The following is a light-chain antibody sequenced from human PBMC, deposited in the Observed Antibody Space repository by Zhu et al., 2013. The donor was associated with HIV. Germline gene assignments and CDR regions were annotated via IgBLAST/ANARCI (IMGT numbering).Light chain of an antibody. CDR2: EVT. J-gene: IGLJ1*01. V-gene: IGLV2-23*02. CDR1: SNDVGGYNY. CDR3: CSYAGSTAFLYV. Sequence: QSALTQPASVSGSPGQSITISCTGSSNDVGGYNYVSWYQQHPGKAPKLILYEVTKRPSGVSHRFSGSKSGNTASLTISGLQAEDEADYYCCSYAGSTAFLYVFGTGTKVTVL.